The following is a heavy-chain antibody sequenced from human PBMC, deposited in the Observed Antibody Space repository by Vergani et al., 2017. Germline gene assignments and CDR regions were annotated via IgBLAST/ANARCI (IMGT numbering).Heavy chain of an antibody. D-gene: IGHD3-22*01. CDR1: GYTFTGYY. J-gene: IGHJ3*02. CDR3: ARVRKDSSGYYFSYDAFDI. V-gene: IGHV1-69*01. CDR2: IIPIFGTA. Sequence: QVQLVQSGAEVKKPGASVKVSCKASGYTFTGYYMHWVRQAPGQGLEWMGGIIPIFGTANYAQKFQGRVTITADESTSTAYMERSSLRSEDTAVYYCARVRKDSSGYYFSYDAFDIWGQGTMVTVSS.